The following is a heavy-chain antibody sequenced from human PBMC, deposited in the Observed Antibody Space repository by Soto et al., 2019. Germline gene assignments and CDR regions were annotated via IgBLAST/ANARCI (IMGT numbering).Heavy chain of an antibody. CDR3: ARHESPYDFWSGAYGMDV. J-gene: IGHJ6*02. CDR2: IYPGDSDT. D-gene: IGHD3-3*01. V-gene: IGHV5-51*01. Sequence: GESLKISCKGSGYSFTSYWIGWVRQMPGKGLEWMGIIYPGDSDTRYSPSFQGQVTISADKSISTAYLQWSSLKASDTAMYYCARHESPYDFWSGAYGMDVWGQGTTVTVSS. CDR1: GYSFTSYW.